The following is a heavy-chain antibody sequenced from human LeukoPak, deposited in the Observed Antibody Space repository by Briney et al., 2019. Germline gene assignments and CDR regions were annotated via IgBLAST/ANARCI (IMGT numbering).Heavy chain of an antibody. CDR2: IRYDGSNK. CDR1: GFTFSSYG. Sequence: PGGSLRLSCAASGFTFSSYGMHWVRQAPGKGLEWVAFIRYDGSNKYYADSVKGRFTISRDNSKNTLYLQMNSLRAEDTAVYYCARARLRYYDSSGYSPGLAFDIWGQGTMVTVSS. CDR3: ARARLRYYDSSGYSPGLAFDI. V-gene: IGHV3-30*02. D-gene: IGHD3-22*01. J-gene: IGHJ3*02.